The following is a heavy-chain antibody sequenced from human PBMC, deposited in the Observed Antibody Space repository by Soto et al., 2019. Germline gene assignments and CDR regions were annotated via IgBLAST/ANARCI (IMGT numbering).Heavy chain of an antibody. CDR3: ARVNRLHSGSYLGLFDD. D-gene: IGHD1-26*01. CDR1: GGSVSSGSYY. CDR2: IYYSGST. V-gene: IGHV4-61*01. Sequence: SETLSLTCTVSGGSVSSGSYYWSWIRQPPGKGLEWIGYIYYSGSTNYNPSLKSRVTISVDTSKNQFSLKLSSVTAAETAVYYCARVNRLHSGSYLGLFDDWGRGTLVDVSS. J-gene: IGHJ4*02.